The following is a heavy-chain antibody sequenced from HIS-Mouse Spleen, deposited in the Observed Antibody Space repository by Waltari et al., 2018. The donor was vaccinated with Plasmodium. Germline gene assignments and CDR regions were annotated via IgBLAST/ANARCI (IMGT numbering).Heavy chain of an antibody. CDR2: ISYDGSNK. CDR3: AKDRRSSSWYVDY. D-gene: IGHD6-13*01. Sequence: QVQLVESGGGVVQPGRSLRLSCAASGFSFSSSGMHWVRRAPGKGLGWVAVISYDGSNKYYADSVKGRFTISRDNSKNTLYLQMNSLRAEDTAVYYCAKDRRSSSWYVDYWGQGTLVTVSS. J-gene: IGHJ4*02. V-gene: IGHV3-30*18. CDR1: GFSFSSSG.